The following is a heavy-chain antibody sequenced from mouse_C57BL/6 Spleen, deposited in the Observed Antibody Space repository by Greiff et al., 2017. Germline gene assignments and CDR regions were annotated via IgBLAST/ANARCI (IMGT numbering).Heavy chain of an antibody. CDR2: IDPNSGGT. J-gene: IGHJ1*03. Sequence: QVQLQQSGAELVKPGASVKLSCKASGYTFTSYWMHWVKQRPGRGLEWIGRIDPNSGGTKYNEKFKSKATLTVDKPSSTAYMQLSSLTSEDSAVYYCATMKSGYDYDWYFDVWGTGTTVTVSS. CDR3: ATMKSGYDYDWYFDV. D-gene: IGHD2-4*01. V-gene: IGHV1-72*01. CDR1: GYTFTSYW.